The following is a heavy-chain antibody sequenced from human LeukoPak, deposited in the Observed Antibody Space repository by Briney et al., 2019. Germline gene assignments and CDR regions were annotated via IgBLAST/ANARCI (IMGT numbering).Heavy chain of an antibody. V-gene: IGHV3-23*01. D-gene: IGHD2-21*01. J-gene: IGHJ4*02. CDR2: ISGSGGST. CDR1: GFSFSSYA. CDR3: AKRPKEIVTFDY. Sequence: GGSLRLSCAASGFSFSSYAMRWVRQTPRQAPGKGLEWVSTISGSGGSTYYADSLKGRFTISRDNSKNTLYLQMNSLRAEDTAVYYCAKRPKEIVTFDYWGQGTLVTVSS.